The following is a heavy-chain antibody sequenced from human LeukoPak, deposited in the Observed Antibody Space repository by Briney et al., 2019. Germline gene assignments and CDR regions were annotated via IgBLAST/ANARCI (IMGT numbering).Heavy chain of an antibody. CDR3: ACLTTADAFDI. Sequence: SETLSLTCAVYGGSFSGYYWSWIRQPPGKGLEWIGEINHSGSTNYNPSLKSRVTISVDTSKNQFSLKLSSVTAPDTAVYYCACLTTADAFDIWGQGTMVTVSS. CDR1: GGSFSGYY. CDR2: INHSGST. J-gene: IGHJ3*02. V-gene: IGHV4-34*01. D-gene: IGHD3-22*01.